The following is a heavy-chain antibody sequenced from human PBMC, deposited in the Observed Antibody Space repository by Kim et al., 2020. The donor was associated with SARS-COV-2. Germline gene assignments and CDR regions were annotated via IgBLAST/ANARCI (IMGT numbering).Heavy chain of an antibody. CDR3: VRYSSSWHTYYYGMDV. D-gene: IGHD6-13*01. CDR2: IWYDGSNK. V-gene: IGHV3-33*01. J-gene: IGHJ6*02. Sequence: GGSLRLSCAASGFTFSSYGMHWVRQAPGKGLEWVAVIWYDGSNKYYADSVKGRFTISRDNSKNTLYLQMNSLRAEDTAVYYCVRYSSSWHTYYYGMDVWGQGTTVTVSS. CDR1: GFTFSSYG.